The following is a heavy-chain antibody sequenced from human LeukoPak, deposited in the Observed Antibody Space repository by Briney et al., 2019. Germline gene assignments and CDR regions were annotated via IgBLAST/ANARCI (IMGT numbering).Heavy chain of an antibody. V-gene: IGHV3-33*01. D-gene: IGHD5-24*01. J-gene: IGHJ4*02. CDR2: IWYDGSKK. Sequence: GGSLRLSCAASGFSFSSYGMHWVRQAPGKGLEWVAVIWYDGSKKYYADSVKGRFTISRDNSKNTLHLQMNSLRAEDTAVYYCARAGEMATILQYFDYWGQGTLVTVSS. CDR1: GFSFSSYG. CDR3: ARAGEMATILQYFDY.